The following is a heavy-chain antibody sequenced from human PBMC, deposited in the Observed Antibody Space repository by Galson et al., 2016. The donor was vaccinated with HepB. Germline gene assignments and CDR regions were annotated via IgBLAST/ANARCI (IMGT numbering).Heavy chain of an antibody. D-gene: IGHD1-26*01. CDR2: IATAGDT. CDR1: GFTFSSYD. J-gene: IGHJ6*01. CDR3: VRQSGSYAYYYYGLDV. Sequence: SLRLSCAASGFTFSSYDMHWVRQTTGKGLEWVSIIATAGDTYYSGSVKGRFTISSENAKNSLYLQMDSLRAEDTAVYYCVRQSGSYAYYYYGLDVWGQGTTVTVSS. V-gene: IGHV3-13*01.